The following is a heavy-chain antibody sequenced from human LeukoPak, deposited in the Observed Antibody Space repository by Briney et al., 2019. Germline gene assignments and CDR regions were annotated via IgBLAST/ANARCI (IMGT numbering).Heavy chain of an antibody. D-gene: IGHD2-15*01. Sequence: ESGPTLVNPTQPLTLTCTFSGVSLTTSGLCVSWIRQPPGKALEWLALIDWRNDKYYSTSLQTRLTISKDTSKNQVVLTLTNMDPEDTATYYCARSSLNRGLKIFDYWGQGNLVTVSS. CDR1: GVSLTTSGLC. J-gene: IGHJ4*02. CDR2: IDWRNDK. CDR3: ARSSLNRGLKIFDY. V-gene: IGHV2-70*01.